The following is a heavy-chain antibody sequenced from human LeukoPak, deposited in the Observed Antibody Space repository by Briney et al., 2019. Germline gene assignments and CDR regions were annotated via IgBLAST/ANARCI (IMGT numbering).Heavy chain of an antibody. V-gene: IGHV3-74*01. Sequence: GGSLRLSCAASGFIFSSYWMDWVRQAPGKGLVWVAGINSDGHMRRYAESVKGRFTISRDNAKNTLYLQMNSLRAEDTAVYYCARVGSSDSPHAFDIWGQGTMVTVSS. CDR2: INSDGHMR. J-gene: IGHJ3*02. CDR3: ARVGSSDSPHAFDI. CDR1: GFIFSSYW. D-gene: IGHD3-22*01.